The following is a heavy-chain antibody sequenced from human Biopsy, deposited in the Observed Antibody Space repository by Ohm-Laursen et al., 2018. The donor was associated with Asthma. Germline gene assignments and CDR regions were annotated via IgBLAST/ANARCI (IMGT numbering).Heavy chain of an antibody. V-gene: IGHV3-23*01. J-gene: IGHJ4*02. Sequence: SLRLSCAASGFSFANYAMGWARQAPGKGLEWVSTIKPDGRGADYPSPAKGRFTISRDDSKNTLYLQMSSLRAEDTAVYYCARGDSSNWSHYYFDYWGQGTLVTVSS. CDR3: ARGDSSNWSHYYFDY. CDR2: IKPDGRGA. D-gene: IGHD3-22*01. CDR1: GFSFANYA.